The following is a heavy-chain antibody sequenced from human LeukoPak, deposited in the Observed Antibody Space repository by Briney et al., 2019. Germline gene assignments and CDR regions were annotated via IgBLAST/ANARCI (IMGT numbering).Heavy chain of an antibody. CDR2: IYPGDSDT. V-gene: IGHV5-51*01. CDR1: GYSFTSYW. D-gene: IGHD5-18*01. Sequence: GESLKISCKGSGYSFTSYWIGWVRQMPGKGLEWMGIIYPGDSDTRYSPSFQGQVTISADKSISTAYLQWSSLKASDTAMYYCASVPPDTAMGDAFDIWGQGTMVTVSS. J-gene: IGHJ3*02. CDR3: ASVPPDTAMGDAFDI.